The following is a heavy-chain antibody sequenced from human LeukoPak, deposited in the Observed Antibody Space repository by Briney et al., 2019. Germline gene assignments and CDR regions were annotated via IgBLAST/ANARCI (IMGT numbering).Heavy chain of an antibody. D-gene: IGHD1/OR15-1a*01. J-gene: IGHJ4*02. V-gene: IGHV1-69*04. CDR2: IIPILGIA. Sequence: GASVKVSCKASGGTFSSYAISWVRQAPGQGLEWMGRIIPILGIANYAQKFQGRVTITADKSTSTAYMELSSLRSEDTAVYYCATDGRITGTQPLVGYWGQGTLVTVSS. CDR3: ATDGRITGTQPLVGY. CDR1: GGTFSSYA.